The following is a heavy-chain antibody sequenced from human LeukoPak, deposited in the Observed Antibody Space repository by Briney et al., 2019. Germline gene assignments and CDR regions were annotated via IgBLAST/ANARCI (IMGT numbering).Heavy chain of an antibody. Sequence: ASVKVSCKASGGTFSSNTISWARQAPGQGLEWMGRIIPILGIANYAQKFQGRVTITADKSTSTAYMELSSLRSEDTAVYYCARGGTYYYDSSGYFPGAFDIWGQGTMVTVSS. CDR3: ARGGTYYYDSSGYFPGAFDI. CDR1: GGTFSSNT. V-gene: IGHV1-69*02. J-gene: IGHJ3*02. D-gene: IGHD3-22*01. CDR2: IIPILGIA.